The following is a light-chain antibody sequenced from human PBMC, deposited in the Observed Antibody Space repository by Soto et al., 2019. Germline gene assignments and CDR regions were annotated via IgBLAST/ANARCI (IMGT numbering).Light chain of an antibody. J-gene: IGKJ1*01. CDR2: DAS. CDR1: QSVSSY. V-gene: IGKV3-11*01. Sequence: ETVLTQSPPTLSLSPGERDTLSCRASQSVSSYLAWYQQKPGQTPRLLIYDASNRATGIPARFSGSGSGTDFTLTISSLEPEDFAVYYCQQRSNWPTFGQGTKVDIK. CDR3: QQRSNWPT.